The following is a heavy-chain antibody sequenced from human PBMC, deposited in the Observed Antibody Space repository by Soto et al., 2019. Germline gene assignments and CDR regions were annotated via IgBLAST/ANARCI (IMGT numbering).Heavy chain of an antibody. V-gene: IGHV4-31*03. CDR3: ASGTFNDISFDS. CDR1: GGSIDTGGFY. J-gene: IGHJ4*02. CDR2: IYYTGAA. Sequence: QVQLQESGPGLVKPSQTLTLTCSVSGGSIDTGGFYWIWARQLPGKGLQWIGYIYYTGAAYYNPALKIRVVISLDTSANQFSLSLTSLTAADTAVYYCASGTFNDISFDSWGQGRLVTVSS. D-gene: IGHD2-21*01.